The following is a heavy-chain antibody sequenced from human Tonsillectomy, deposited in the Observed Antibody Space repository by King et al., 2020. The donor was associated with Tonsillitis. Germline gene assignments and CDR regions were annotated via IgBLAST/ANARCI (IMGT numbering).Heavy chain of an antibody. J-gene: IGHJ6*02. V-gene: IGHV4-30-2*01. CDR1: GASVSSSGYS. CDR3: ARTTGGSFYYYPMDV. Sequence: LQLQESGSGLVKPSQTLSLTCAVSGASVSSSGYSWSWIRQPPGKGLEWIGYIYHGGTTDYNPSLRSRVTISIDRSKNQFSLTLTSVTAADTAVYYCARTTGGSFYYYPMDVWGQGTPVIVSS. CDR2: IYHGGTT. D-gene: IGHD3-10*01.